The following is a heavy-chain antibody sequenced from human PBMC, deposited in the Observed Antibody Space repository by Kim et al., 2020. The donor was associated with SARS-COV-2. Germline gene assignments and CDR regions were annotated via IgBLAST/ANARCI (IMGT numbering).Heavy chain of an antibody. D-gene: IGHD6-13*01. Sequence: SETLSLTCTVSGGSISGYYWSWIRQHPGKGLEWIGYIHYSGSTKYNPSLKSRVTMSVDTSKNQFSLKLNSVTAADTALYYCARYSRPATGSNWFDPWGQGTLVTVSS. J-gene: IGHJ5*02. CDR1: GGSISGYY. CDR2: IHYSGST. CDR3: ARYSRPATGSNWFDP. V-gene: IGHV4-59*01.